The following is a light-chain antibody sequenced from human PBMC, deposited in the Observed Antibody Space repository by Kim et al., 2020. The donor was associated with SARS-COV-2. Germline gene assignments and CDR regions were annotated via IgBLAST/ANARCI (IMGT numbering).Light chain of an antibody. CDR1: QSVLYSSNNKNY. J-gene: IGKJ4*01. CDR2: WAS. V-gene: IGKV4-1*01. CDR3: QQYYDTPLT. Sequence: ATINCKSSQSVLYSSNNKNYFAWYQQKPGQPPKLLIYWASTRASGVPDRFSGSGSGTDFTLTISSLQAEDVAVYDCQQYYDTPLTFGGGTKVDIK.